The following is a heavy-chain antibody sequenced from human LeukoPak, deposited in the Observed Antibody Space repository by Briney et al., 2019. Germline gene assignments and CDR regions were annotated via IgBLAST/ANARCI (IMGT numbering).Heavy chain of an antibody. CDR1: GGSFSGYY. J-gene: IGHJ4*02. V-gene: IGHV4-34*01. CDR3: ARVGGGYCSSTSCYELDY. D-gene: IGHD2-2*01. Sequence: SETLSLTCAVYGGSFSGYYWSWIRQPPGKGLEWIGEINHSGSTNYNPSLKSRVTISVDTSKDQFSLKLSSVTAADTAVYYCARVGGGYCSSTSCYELDYWGQGTLVTVSS. CDR2: INHSGST.